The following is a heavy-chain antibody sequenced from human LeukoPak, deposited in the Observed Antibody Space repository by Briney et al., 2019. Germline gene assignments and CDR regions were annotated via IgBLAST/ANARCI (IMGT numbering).Heavy chain of an antibody. D-gene: IGHD6-19*01. J-gene: IGHJ4*02. CDR3: ATPYTSGWSLYFDN. CDR1: GITFSNCA. V-gene: IGHV3-30-3*01. Sequence: PGGSLRLSCATSGITFSNCAMSWVRQAPDKGLEWVAVISHDGGNKYYADSVKGRFTISRDNSKNTLYLQMNGLRAEETAMYYCATPYTSGWSLYFDNWGQGTLVTVSS. CDR2: ISHDGGNK.